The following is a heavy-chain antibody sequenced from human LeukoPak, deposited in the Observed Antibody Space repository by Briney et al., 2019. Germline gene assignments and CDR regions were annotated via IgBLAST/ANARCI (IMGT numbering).Heavy chain of an antibody. CDR3: AGGSSYYYDSSGYPANYFDY. CDR1: GGSISSYY. CDR2: IYTSGST. D-gene: IGHD3-22*01. V-gene: IGHV4-4*07. J-gene: IGHJ4*02. Sequence: PSETLSLTCTVSGGSISSYYWSWIRQPAGKGLEWIGRIYTSGSTNYNPSLKSRVTMSVDTSKNQFSLKLSSVTAADTAVYYCAGGSSYYYDSSGYPANYFDYWGQGTLVTVSS.